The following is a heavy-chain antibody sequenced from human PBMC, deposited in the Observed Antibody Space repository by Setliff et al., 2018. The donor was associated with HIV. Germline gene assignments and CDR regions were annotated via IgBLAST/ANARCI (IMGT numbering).Heavy chain of an antibody. J-gene: IGHJ6*02. CDR3: AKTLPTLYPPHDYYFAMDV. Sequence: GGSLRLSCAASGFTVSSNYMSWVRQAPGKGLEWVSVISGSGDSTFYADSLKGRFTISRDNSKNTLYLQMNSLRAEDTAVYYCAKTLPTLYPPHDYYFAMDVWGQGTTVTVSS. D-gene: IGHD2-15*01. V-gene: IGHV3-23*01. CDR1: GFTVSSNY. CDR2: ISGSGDST.